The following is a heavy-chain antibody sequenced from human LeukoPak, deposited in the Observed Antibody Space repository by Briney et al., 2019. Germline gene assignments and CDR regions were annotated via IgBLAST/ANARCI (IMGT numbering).Heavy chain of an antibody. Sequence: GSSLRLSCAASGFTFSSYAMSWVRQAPGKGLEWVSAISGSGGSTYYADSVKGRFTISRDNSKNTLYLQMNSLRAEDTAVYYCAKDGDTVATTPLPPDYWGQGTLVTVSS. V-gene: IGHV3-23*01. J-gene: IGHJ4*02. CDR1: GFTFSSYA. CDR3: AKDGDTVATTPLPPDY. D-gene: IGHD5-12*01. CDR2: ISGSGGST.